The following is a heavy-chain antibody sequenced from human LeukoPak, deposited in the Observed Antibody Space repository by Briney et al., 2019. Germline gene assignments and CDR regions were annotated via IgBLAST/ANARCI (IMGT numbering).Heavy chain of an antibody. CDR2: ISGSGGST. D-gene: IGHD6-6*01. V-gene: IGHV3-23*01. CDR1: GFTFSSYA. J-gene: IGHJ4*02. Sequence: GGSLRLSCAASGFTFSSYAMSWVRQAPGKGLEWVSAISGSGGSTYYADSVKGRFTISRDNSKNTLYLQMNSLRAEDTAVYYCAKDGSAPSRPRNRYFDYWGQGTLVTVSS. CDR3: AKDGSAPSRPRNRYFDY.